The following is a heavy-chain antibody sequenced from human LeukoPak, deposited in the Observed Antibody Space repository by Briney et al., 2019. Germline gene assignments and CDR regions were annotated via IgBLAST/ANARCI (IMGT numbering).Heavy chain of an antibody. D-gene: IGHD2-2*01. CDR3: ARGQGGYQLLDGFGGPQTRTYYYYMDV. CDR1: GYTFTSYY. Sequence: GASVKVSCKASGYTFTSYYMHWVRQAPGQGLEWMGIINPSGGSTSYAQKFRGRVTITGNTSISTAYMELSSLRSEDTAVYYCARGQGGYQLLDGFGGPQTRTYYYYMDVWGKGTTVTVSS. J-gene: IGHJ6*03. V-gene: IGHV1-46*01. CDR2: INPSGGST.